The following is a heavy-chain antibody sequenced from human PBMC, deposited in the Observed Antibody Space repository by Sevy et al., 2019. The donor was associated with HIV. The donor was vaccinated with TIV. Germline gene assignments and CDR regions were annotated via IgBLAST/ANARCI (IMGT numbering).Heavy chain of an antibody. D-gene: IGHD3-3*01. CDR2: ISSSSTYI. Sequence: GGSLRLSCAASGFSLNNFNIIWVRQAPGKGLEWVSSISSSSTYIYYADSVKGRFTISRDNADNSLYLQMNSLRAEDTAVYYFASYSGPFWGCYYLDYWGQGTLVTVSS. J-gene: IGHJ4*02. V-gene: IGHV3-21*04. CDR3: ASYSGPFWGCYYLDY. CDR1: GFSLNNFN.